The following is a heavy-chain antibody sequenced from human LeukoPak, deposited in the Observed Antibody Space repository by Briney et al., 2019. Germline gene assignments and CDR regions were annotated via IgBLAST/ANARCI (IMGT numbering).Heavy chain of an antibody. J-gene: IGHJ4*02. CDR2: IYYTGST. CDR1: GGSISSSSYY. D-gene: IGHD2-2*01. Sequence: PSETLSLTCTVSGGSISSSSYYWGWIRQPPGKGLEWIGSIYYTGSTYYNPSLKSRVTISVDTSKNQFSLKLSSVTAADTAVFYCARHVTPGCSSTSCFVPGDWGQGTLVTVSS. CDR3: ARHVTPGCSSTSCFVPGD. V-gene: IGHV4-39*01.